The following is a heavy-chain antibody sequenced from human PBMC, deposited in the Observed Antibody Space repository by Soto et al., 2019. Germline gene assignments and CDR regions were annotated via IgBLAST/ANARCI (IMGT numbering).Heavy chain of an antibody. CDR2: ISYDGSNK. CDR3: AKDPRYSSSWYSSYYYYGMDV. Sequence: GGSLRLSCAASGFTFSSYGMHWVRQAPGKGLEWVAVISYDGSNKYYADSVKGRFTISRDNSKNTLYLQMNSLRAEDTAVYYCAKDPRYSSSWYSSYYYYGMDVWGQGTTVTVSS. V-gene: IGHV3-30*18. D-gene: IGHD6-13*01. J-gene: IGHJ6*02. CDR1: GFTFSSYG.